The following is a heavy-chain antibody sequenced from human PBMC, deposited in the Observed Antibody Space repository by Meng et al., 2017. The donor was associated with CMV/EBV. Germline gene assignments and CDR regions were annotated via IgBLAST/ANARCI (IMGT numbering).Heavy chain of an antibody. J-gene: IGHJ4*02. CDR3: ARDGVGATTGFDY. CDR1: GGSFSGYY. CDR2: INHSGST. V-gene: IGHV4-34*01. Sequence: SETLSLTCAVYGGSFSGYYWSWIRQPPGKGLEWIGEINHSGSTNYNPSLKSRVTISVDTSKNQFSLKLSSVTAADTAVYYCARDGVGATTGFDYWGQGTLVTSPQ. D-gene: IGHD1-26*01.